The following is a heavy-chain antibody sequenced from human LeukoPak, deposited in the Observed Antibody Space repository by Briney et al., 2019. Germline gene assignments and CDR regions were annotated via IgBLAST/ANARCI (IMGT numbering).Heavy chain of an antibody. CDR3: AREGGANKWEPNWFDP. Sequence: SETLSLTCTVSGGSISSSSYYWGWIRQPPGKGLEWIGSIYYSGSTYYNPSLKSRVTISVDTSKNQFSLKLSSVTAADTAVYYCAREGGANKWEPNWFDPWGQGTLVTVSS. CDR1: GGSISSSSYY. CDR2: IYYSGST. V-gene: IGHV4-39*07. D-gene: IGHD1-26*01. J-gene: IGHJ5*02.